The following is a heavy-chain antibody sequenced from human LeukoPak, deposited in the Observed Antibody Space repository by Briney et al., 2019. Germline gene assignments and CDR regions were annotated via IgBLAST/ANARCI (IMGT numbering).Heavy chain of an antibody. V-gene: IGHV4-39*07. CDR1: GGSISSSSYY. J-gene: IGHJ6*03. CDR3: ARGQAYHPFMDV. Sequence: SETLSLTCTVSGGSISSSSYYWGWIRQPPGKGLEWIGSIYYSGSTYYNPSLKSRVTISVDTSKNQFSLKLSSVTAADTAVYYCARGQAYHPFMDVWGKGTTVTVSS. D-gene: IGHD1-14*01. CDR2: IYYSGST.